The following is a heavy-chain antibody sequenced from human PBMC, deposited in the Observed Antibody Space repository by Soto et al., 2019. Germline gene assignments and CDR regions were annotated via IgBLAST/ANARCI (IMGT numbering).Heavy chain of an antibody. V-gene: IGHV3-23*01. Sequence: EVQLLESGGDLAQPGGSLRLICAASGFTFSNYAMTWVRQSPGKGLEWVSTITSAGSTFYGDTVKGRFTISRDNSKSTLYLQTTSLGAEDTAVYYCAKTDKFHSQSSGWANRFDSWGQGTLVTVSS. CDR3: AKTDKFHSQSSGWANRFDS. CDR1: GFTFSNYA. J-gene: IGHJ4*02. CDR2: ITSAGST. D-gene: IGHD6-19*01.